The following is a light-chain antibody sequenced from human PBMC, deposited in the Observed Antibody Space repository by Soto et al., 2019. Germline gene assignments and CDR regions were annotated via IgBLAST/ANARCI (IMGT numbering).Light chain of an antibody. CDR2: KAS. J-gene: IGKJ5*01. CDR3: QQFDSYPIT. V-gene: IGKV1-5*03. Sequence: DIQMTQSPSTLSASVGDRVTVTCRASQSINSWLAWYQQKPGKVPKLLIYKASTLESGVPSRFSGSGSGTEFTLNISSLQPDDFATYYCQQFDSYPITFGQGTRLEIK. CDR1: QSINSW.